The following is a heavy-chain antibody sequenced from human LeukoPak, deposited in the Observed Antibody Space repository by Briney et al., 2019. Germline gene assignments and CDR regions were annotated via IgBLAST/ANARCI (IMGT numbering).Heavy chain of an antibody. V-gene: IGHV1-2*02. CDR2: INPNSGGT. Sequence: GASVKVSRKASGYTFTGYYMHWVRQAPGQGLEWMGWINPNSGGTNYAQKFQGRVTMTRDTSISTAYMELNRLRSDDTAVYYCARDRDYGSGIFDYWGQGTLVTVSS. CDR1: GYTFTGYY. J-gene: IGHJ4*02. D-gene: IGHD3-10*01. CDR3: ARDRDYGSGIFDY.